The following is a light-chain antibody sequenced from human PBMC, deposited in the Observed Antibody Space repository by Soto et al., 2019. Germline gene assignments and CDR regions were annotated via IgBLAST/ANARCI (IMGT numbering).Light chain of an antibody. CDR2: ATS. CDR3: QQSYRMPRS. V-gene: IGKV1-39*01. CDR1: QTVAKS. J-gene: IGKJ1*01. Sequence: DTQMTQSPSSLSASVGDRVTITCRASQTVAKSLNWYQQKPGKAPELLIYATSHLPIGVPSRFSGSGSGTDFTLTINSLQPEDFATYYCQQSYRMPRSFGQGTMVEVK.